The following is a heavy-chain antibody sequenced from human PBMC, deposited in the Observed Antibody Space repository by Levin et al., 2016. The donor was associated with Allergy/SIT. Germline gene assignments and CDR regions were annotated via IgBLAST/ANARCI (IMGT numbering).Heavy chain of an antibody. V-gene: IGHV3-15*01. CDR2: IKSKADGGTT. CDR3: TTAELWFGENSKFDY. D-gene: IGHD3-10*01. CDR1: GFTFSNAW. Sequence: GESLKISCAASGFTFSNAWMTWVRQAPGKGLEWVGRIKSKADGGTTDYAAPVKGRFTISRDDSKNTLYLQLNSLKIEDTAVYYCTTAELWFGENSKFDYWGQGTLVTVSS. J-gene: IGHJ4*02.